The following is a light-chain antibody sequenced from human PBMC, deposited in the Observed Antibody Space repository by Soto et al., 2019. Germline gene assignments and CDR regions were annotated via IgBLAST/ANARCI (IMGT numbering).Light chain of an antibody. V-gene: IGKV3-15*01. CDR1: QSVSSN. CDR2: GAS. J-gene: IGKJ5*01. CDR3: QQYNIWPPIT. Sequence: EIVMTQSPATLSVSPGERATLSCRASQSVSSNLAWYQHKPGQAPRLLIYGASTRSTDIPARFGGSGSGTDFTLTISSLQSEDFAVYYCQQYNIWPPITFGQGTQLEMK.